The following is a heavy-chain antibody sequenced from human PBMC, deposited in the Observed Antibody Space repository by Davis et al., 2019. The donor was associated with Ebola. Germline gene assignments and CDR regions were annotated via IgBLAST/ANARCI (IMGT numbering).Heavy chain of an antibody. J-gene: IGHJ6*02. CDR1: GYTFTNYA. CDR3: ARCSSSYNYYYGMDV. D-gene: IGHD6-6*01. V-gene: IGHV1-3*01. CDR2: INAGNGNT. Sequence: AASVKVSCKTSGYTFTNYAIHWVRQAPGQSLEWMGWINAGNGNTKYSQKLQGRVAISRDTSATTAFMELSSLGSEDTAVYYCARCSSSYNYYYGMDVWGQGTTVTVSS.